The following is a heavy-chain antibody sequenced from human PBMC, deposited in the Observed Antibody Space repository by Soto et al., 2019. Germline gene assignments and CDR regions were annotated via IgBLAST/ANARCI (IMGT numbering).Heavy chain of an antibody. D-gene: IGHD3-22*01. CDR3: ARGGYYDSSGARNYHYSGMNV. V-gene: IGHV1-18*01. J-gene: IGHJ6*02. Sequence: QAQLVQSGAEVKKPGASVRVSCKATGYTFSSYAISWVRQAPGQGLEWLGWISPYSDETQYAQKTQGRVFMTIDRSARTAYLDLRSLRSDDTAVYYCARGGYYDSSGARNYHYSGMNVWGQGTTVTVSS. CDR1: GYTFSSYA. CDR2: ISPYSDET.